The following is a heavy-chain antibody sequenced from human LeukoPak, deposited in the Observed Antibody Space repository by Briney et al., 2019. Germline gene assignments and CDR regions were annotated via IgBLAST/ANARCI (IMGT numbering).Heavy chain of an antibody. CDR3: AKDTDGAAAGTTWGH. Sequence: GRSLRLSCAASGFTFDDYAMHWVRQAPGKGLEWVSGISWNSGSIGYADSVKGRFTISRDNAKNSLYQQMNSLRAEDTALYYCAKDTDGAAAGTTWGHWGQGTLVTVSS. D-gene: IGHD6-13*01. J-gene: IGHJ4*02. CDR2: ISWNSGSI. CDR1: GFTFDDYA. V-gene: IGHV3-9*01.